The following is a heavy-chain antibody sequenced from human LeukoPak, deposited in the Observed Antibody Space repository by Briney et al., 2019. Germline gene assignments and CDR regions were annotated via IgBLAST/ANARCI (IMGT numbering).Heavy chain of an antibody. J-gene: IGHJ4*02. Sequence: SETLSLTCTVSGGSINSYFWSWIRQPPGKGLEWIGYIHYSGSTNYNPSLKSRVTISVDTSKNQFSLKLSSVTAADTDVYYCARERVAYYDSGGYFDYWGQGTLVTVSS. CDR1: GGSINSYF. CDR3: ARERVAYYDSGGYFDY. V-gene: IGHV4-59*01. CDR2: IHYSGST. D-gene: IGHD3-22*01.